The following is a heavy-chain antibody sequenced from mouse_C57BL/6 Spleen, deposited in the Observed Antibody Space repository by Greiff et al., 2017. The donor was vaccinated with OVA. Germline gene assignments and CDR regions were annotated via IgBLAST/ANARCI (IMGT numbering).Heavy chain of an antibody. J-gene: IGHJ4*01. V-gene: IGHV14-3*01. D-gene: IGHD2-4*01. CDR1: GFNIQNTY. CDR2: IDPANGNT. Sequence: VQLQQSVAELVRPGASVKLSCTASGFNIQNTYMHWVKQRPEQGLEWIGRIDPANGNTKYAPKFQGKATITAETSSNTAYLQLSSLTSEDTAIYYCARDYDYDDAMDYWGQGTSVTVSS. CDR3: ARDYDYDDAMDY.